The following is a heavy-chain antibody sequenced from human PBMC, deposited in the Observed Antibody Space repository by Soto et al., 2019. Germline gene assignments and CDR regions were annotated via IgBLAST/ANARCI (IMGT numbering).Heavy chain of an antibody. Sequence: QVQLQQWGAGLLKPSETLSLTCAVYGGSFSGYYWSWIRQPPGKGLEWIGEITHSGSTNYNPSLKSRVTISVDPSKNQFTLKLSSVTAADTAVYYCARGESPRSPNWFDPWGQGTLVTVSS. CDR2: ITHSGST. V-gene: IGHV4-34*01. CDR1: GGSFSGYY. CDR3: ARGESPRSPNWFDP. J-gene: IGHJ5*02.